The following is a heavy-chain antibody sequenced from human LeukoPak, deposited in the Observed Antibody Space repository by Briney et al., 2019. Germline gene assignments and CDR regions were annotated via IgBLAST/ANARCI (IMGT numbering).Heavy chain of an antibody. Sequence: GGSLRLSCAASGFTFSSYGMHWVRQAPGKGLEWVAVISYDGSNKYYADSVKGRFTISRDNSKNTLYLQMNSLRAEDTAVYYCARGPEQLPTGYYYYGMDVWGQGTTVTVSS. J-gene: IGHJ6*02. D-gene: IGHD6-13*01. V-gene: IGHV3-30*03. CDR1: GFTFSSYG. CDR2: ISYDGSNK. CDR3: ARGPEQLPTGYYYYGMDV.